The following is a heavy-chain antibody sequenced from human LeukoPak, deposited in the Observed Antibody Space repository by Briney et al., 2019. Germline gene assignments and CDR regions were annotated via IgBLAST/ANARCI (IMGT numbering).Heavy chain of an antibody. Sequence: GGSLRLSCAASGFTFSSYAMHWVRQAPGKGLEWVAVISYDGSNKYYADSVKGRFTISRDNSKNTLYLQMNSLRAEDTAVYYCARDAQKRQQSETRLDYWGQGTLVTVSS. J-gene: IGHJ4*02. CDR3: ARDAQKRQQSETRLDY. V-gene: IGHV3-30-3*01. CDR2: ISYDGSNK. CDR1: GFTFSSYA. D-gene: IGHD6-13*01.